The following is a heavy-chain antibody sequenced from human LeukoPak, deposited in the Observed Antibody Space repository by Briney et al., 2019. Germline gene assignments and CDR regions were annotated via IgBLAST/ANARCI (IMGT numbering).Heavy chain of an antibody. CDR2: ISYDGSNK. J-gene: IGHJ4*02. Sequence: GGSLRLSCAASGFTFSSYAMHWVRQAPGKGLEWVAVISYDGSNKYYADSVKGRFTISRDNSKNTLYLQMNSLRAEDTAVYYCAREMIAVTKGYYFDYWGQGTLVTVSS. CDR1: GFTFSSYA. D-gene: IGHD4-17*01. CDR3: AREMIAVTKGYYFDY. V-gene: IGHV3-30-3*01.